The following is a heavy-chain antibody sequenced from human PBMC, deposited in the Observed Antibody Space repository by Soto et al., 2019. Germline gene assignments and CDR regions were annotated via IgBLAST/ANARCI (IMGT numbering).Heavy chain of an antibody. J-gene: IGHJ4*02. V-gene: IGHV4-59*12. CDR2: IYYSGST. CDR1: GGSISSYY. CDR3: AREPGAGATHFHFDY. Sequence: PSETLSLTCTVSGGSISSYYWSWIRQPPGKGLEWIGYIYYSGSTNYNPSLKGRFTISRDNSKNTLYLHMSSLRAEDTAVYFCAREPGAGATHFHFDYWGQGTLVTVSS. D-gene: IGHD1-26*01.